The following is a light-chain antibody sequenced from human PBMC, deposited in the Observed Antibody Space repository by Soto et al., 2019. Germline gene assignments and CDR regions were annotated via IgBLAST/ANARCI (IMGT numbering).Light chain of an antibody. CDR2: GAS. J-gene: IGKJ2*01. V-gene: IGKV3-15*01. CDR1: QSISIN. CDR3: PQYDSWPPYT. Sequence: EIVMTQSPAILSVSPGERATLSCRASQSISINLAWYQQKLGQAPRLLIYGASTRATDIPARFSGSGSEKEFTLTISSLQSEDFAIYYCPQYDSWPPYTFGQGTKVEIK.